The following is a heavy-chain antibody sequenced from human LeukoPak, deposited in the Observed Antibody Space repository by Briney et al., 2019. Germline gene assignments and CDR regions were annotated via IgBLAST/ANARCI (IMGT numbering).Heavy chain of an antibody. Sequence: SETLSHTCTVSGGSISSSSYYWGWIRQPPGKGLEWIGNIYFGGSTYYNPSLKSRVTISVDTSKNQFSLKLSSVTAADTAVYYCARAKSGSYRYGMDVWGQGTTVTVSS. CDR1: GGSISSSSYY. CDR3: ARAKSGSYRYGMDV. V-gene: IGHV4-39*07. D-gene: IGHD1-26*01. CDR2: IYFGGST. J-gene: IGHJ6*02.